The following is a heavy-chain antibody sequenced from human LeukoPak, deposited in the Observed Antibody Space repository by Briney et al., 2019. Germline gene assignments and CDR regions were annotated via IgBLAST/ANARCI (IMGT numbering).Heavy chain of an antibody. CDR3: ARVAKDIVVVPAAFNWFDP. D-gene: IGHD2-2*01. Sequence: SETLSLTCAVYGRSFSGYYWSWIRQPPGKGLEWIGEINHSGSTNYNPSLKSRVTISVDKSKNQFSLKLSSVTAADTAVYYCARVAKDIVVVPAAFNWFDPWGQGTLVTVSS. V-gene: IGHV4-34*01. CDR2: INHSGST. J-gene: IGHJ5*02. CDR1: GRSFSGYY.